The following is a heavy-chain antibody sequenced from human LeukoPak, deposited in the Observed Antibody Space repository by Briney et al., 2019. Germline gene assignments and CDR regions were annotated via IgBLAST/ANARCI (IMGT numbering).Heavy chain of an antibody. V-gene: IGHV3-13*01. J-gene: IGHJ6*02. CDR1: GFTFSSYD. Sequence: GGSLRLSCAASGFTFSSYDMHWVRQPTGKGLEWVSAIGTSGDTYYSGSVKGRFTVSRGDAKKSFYLHMNGLRAGDTAVYYCARVTTVTPLYGMDLWGQGTTVTVSS. CDR2: IGTSGDT. D-gene: IGHD4-17*01. CDR3: ARVTTVTPLYGMDL.